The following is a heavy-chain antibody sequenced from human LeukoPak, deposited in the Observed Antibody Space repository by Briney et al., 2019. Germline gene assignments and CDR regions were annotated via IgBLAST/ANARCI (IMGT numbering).Heavy chain of an antibody. CDR3: ARSLVYCTNGVCYSDY. D-gene: IGHD2-8*01. V-gene: IGHV1-2*02. CDR1: GGTFSSYA. CDR2: INPNSGGT. J-gene: IGHJ4*02. Sequence: GSSVKVSCKASGGTFSSYAISWVRQAPGQGLEWMGWINPNSGGTNYAQKFQGRVTMTRDTSISTAYMELSRLRSDDTAVYYCARSLVYCTNGVCYSDYWGQGTLVTVSS.